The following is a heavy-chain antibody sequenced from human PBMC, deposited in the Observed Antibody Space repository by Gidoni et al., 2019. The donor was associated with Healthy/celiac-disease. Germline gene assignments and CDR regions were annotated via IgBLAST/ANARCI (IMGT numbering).Heavy chain of an antibody. V-gene: IGHV3-43*01. D-gene: IGHD3-10*01. J-gene: IGHJ4*02. CDR3: AKDMGFYGSGSYYNFYFDY. CDR1: GFTLYDYT. CDR2: ISWYGVST. Sequence: EVQLVESGGVVVQPGGSLILSCAASGFTLYDYTMHWFRQVPGKGLEWFVVISWYGVSTYFADSVNGRFTITRENSKNSLYLQMNSLRTEDTALYYCAKDMGFYGSGSYYNFYFDYWGQGTLVTVSS.